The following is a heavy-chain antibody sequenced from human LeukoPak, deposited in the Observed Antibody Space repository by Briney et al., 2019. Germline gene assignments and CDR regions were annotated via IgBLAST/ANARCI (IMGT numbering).Heavy chain of an antibody. V-gene: IGHV3-30*18. J-gene: IGHJ4*02. CDR3: AKQVVASPYYFDY. CDR2: ISYDGSNK. Sequence: GGSLRPSCAASGFTFRSYGMHWVRQAPGKGLEGGAVISYDGSNKYYADSVKGRFTISRDNSKNTLYLQMNSLRAEDTAVYYCAKQVVASPYYFDYWGQGTLVTVSS. D-gene: IGHD2-15*01. CDR1: GFTFRSYG.